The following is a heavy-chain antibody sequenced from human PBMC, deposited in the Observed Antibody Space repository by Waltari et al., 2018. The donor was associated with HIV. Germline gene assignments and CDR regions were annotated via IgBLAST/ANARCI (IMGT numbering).Heavy chain of an antibody. Sequence: DVHLLESGGGLVQPGGSLQLSCAASGFIFSDSAIHWVRQPPGKGLGWVGRVRTKVNNYATAYSASLRGRFTISRDDVKNISYLQLSSLTSDDTAVYFCTRSSGYDTDYWGPGTRVVVSA. D-gene: IGHD5-12*01. V-gene: IGHV3-73*02. CDR3: TRSSGYDTDY. CDR1: GFIFSDSA. CDR2: VRTKVNNYAT. J-gene: IGHJ4*02.